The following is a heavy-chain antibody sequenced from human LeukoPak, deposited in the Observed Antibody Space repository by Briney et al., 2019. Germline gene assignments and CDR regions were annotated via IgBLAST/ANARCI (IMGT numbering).Heavy chain of an antibody. Sequence: GGSLRLSCAASGFTFSSYSVIWARQAPGKGLEWVSYFSSSGTTKYYADSVKGRFIISRDNGKNLVSLQMNSLRDEDTAVYYCARADRDGNKRFLDWGQGTLVTVPS. CDR2: FSSSGTTK. V-gene: IGHV3-48*02. CDR3: ARADRDGNKRFLD. D-gene: IGHD5-24*01. CDR1: GFTFSSYS. J-gene: IGHJ4*02.